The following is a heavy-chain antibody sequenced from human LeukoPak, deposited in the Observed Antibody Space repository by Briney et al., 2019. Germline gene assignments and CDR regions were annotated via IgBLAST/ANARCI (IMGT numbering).Heavy chain of an antibody. J-gene: IGHJ4*01. Sequence: ASVKVSCKVSGYALTELSMHWVRQAPGKGLEWMGGFDPEDGETIYAQKFQGRVTMTEDTSTDTAYMELSSLRSEDTAVYYCATGYSGSYLDFDYWGQGTLVTVSS. CDR3: ATGYSGSYLDFDY. D-gene: IGHD1-26*01. V-gene: IGHV1-24*01. CDR1: GYALTELS. CDR2: FDPEDGET.